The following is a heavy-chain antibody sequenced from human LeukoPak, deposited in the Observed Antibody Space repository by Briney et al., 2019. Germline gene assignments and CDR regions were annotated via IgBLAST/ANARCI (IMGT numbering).Heavy chain of an antibody. CDR3: AKEVRAVTKPHLNYYYYYGMDV. CDR1: GFTFSSYA. V-gene: IGHV3-23*01. CDR2: ISGSGGRT. D-gene: IGHD4-11*01. J-gene: IGHJ6*02. Sequence: GGSLRLSCAASGFTFSSYAMSWVHQAPGKGLEWVSAISGSGGRTSYAASVKGRFTISRDNAKNTLYLQMNSLRAEDTAVYYCAKEVRAVTKPHLNYYYYYGMDVWGQGTTVTVSS.